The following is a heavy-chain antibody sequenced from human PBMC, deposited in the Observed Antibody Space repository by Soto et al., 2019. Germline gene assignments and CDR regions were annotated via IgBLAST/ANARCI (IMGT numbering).Heavy chain of an antibody. J-gene: IGHJ4*02. V-gene: IGHV3-30*18. D-gene: IGHD5-18*01. Sequence: QVQLVESGGGVVQPGRSLRLSCAASGFTFSSYGMHWVRQAPGKGLEWVAVISYDGSNKYYADSVKGRFTISRDNSKNTLYLQMNSLRAEDTAVYYCAKDLRTPNRGYSYGTSHWGQGTLVTVSS. CDR3: AKDLRTPNRGYSYGTSH. CDR2: ISYDGSNK. CDR1: GFTFSSYG.